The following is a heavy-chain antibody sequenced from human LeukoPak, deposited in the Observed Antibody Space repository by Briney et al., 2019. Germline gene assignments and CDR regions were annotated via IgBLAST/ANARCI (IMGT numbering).Heavy chain of an antibody. CDR3: ARDPPLYDSTGWWFDP. J-gene: IGHJ5*02. Sequence: ASVKVSCKASGYTFTGYYMHWVRQAPGQGLEWMGWINPNSGGTNYAQKFQGRVTLTRDTTTSTAYMELRNLKSDDTAVYFCARDPPLYDSTGWWFDPWGQGTLVTVSS. V-gene: IGHV1-2*02. D-gene: IGHD3-22*01. CDR2: INPNSGGT. CDR1: GYTFTGYY.